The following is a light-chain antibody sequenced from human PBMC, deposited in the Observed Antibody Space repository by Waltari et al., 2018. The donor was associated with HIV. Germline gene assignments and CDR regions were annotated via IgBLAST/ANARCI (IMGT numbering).Light chain of an antibody. J-gene: IGKJ3*01. Sequence: DTQMTQSPSSLSASIGDRITITCRASQNIYKFLSWYQQKSGKAPNLLIYDASSLQSGVPSRFSCSGSGTEFTLTISSLQVEDFATYYCLQSFTAPLTFGPGTKLDIK. CDR1: QNIYKF. V-gene: IGKV1-39*01. CDR3: LQSFTAPLT. CDR2: DAS.